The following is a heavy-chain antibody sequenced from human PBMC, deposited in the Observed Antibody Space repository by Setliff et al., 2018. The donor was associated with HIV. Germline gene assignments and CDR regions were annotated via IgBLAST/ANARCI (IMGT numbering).Heavy chain of an antibody. CDR3: IRRRRAPGAADLESY. CDR2: INPGDSDS. J-gene: IGHJ4*02. Sequence: GESLKISCKTSGYNFATYYIVWVRQMPGKGLEWMGRINPGDSDSRYSPSFEGQVTISADRSINTAFLQWSSLEASDTAMYYCIRRRRAPGAADLESYWGQGTLVTVSS. CDR1: GYNFATYY. D-gene: IGHD7-27*01. V-gene: IGHV5-51*01.